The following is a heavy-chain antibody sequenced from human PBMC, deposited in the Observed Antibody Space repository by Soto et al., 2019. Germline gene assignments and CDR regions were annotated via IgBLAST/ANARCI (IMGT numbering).Heavy chain of an antibody. CDR1: GFTFSSYA. V-gene: IGHV3-23*01. CDR3: VREVDQGQHSKWIDP. Sequence: GSLNPPCAPSGFTFSSYAMSWVRQAPGKGLEWVSAISGSGGSTYYADSVKGRFTISRDKSIRTAYLQWSSLEASDTAIYYCVREVDQGQHSKWIDPWGQGTLVTVS. J-gene: IGHJ5*02. CDR2: ISGSGGST.